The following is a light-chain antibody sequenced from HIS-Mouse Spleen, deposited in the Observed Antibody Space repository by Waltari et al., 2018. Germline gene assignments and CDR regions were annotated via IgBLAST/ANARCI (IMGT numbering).Light chain of an antibody. J-gene: IGLJ2*01. CDR1: ALPKQY. CDR2: KDS. Sequence: SYELTQPPSVSVSPGQTARITCSGDALPKQYAYWYQQKPGQAPVLVIYKDSERPSGIPARVAGSSSGKTVTLTISGVQAEDEADYYCQSADSSGTYDVVFGGGTKLTVL. V-gene: IGLV3-25*03. CDR3: QSADSSGTYDVV.